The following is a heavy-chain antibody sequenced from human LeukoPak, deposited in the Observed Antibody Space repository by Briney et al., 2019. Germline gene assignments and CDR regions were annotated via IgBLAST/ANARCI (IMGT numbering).Heavy chain of an antibody. CDR3: ARVPRQLRSLDY. Sequence: SETLSLTCTVSGGSISSGGYYWSWIRQHPGKGLEWIGYIYYSGSTYYNPSLKSRVTISVDTSMNQFSLKLSSVTAADTAVYYCARVPRQLRSLDYWGQGTLVTVSS. D-gene: IGHD5-18*01. CDR2: IYYSGST. V-gene: IGHV4-31*03. CDR1: GGSISSGGYY. J-gene: IGHJ4*02.